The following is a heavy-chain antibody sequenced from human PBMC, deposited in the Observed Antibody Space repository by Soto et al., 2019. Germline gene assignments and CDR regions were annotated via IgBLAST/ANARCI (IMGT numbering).Heavy chain of an antibody. CDR1: GYTFTGYY. CDR3: ARPPVRSAAAPHY. CDR2: INPNSGGT. J-gene: IGHJ4*02. Sequence: ASVKVSCKASGYTFTGYYMHWVRQAPGQGLEWMGWINPNSGGTNYAQRFQGRVTMTRDTSISTAYMELSRLRSDDTAVYYCARPPVRSAAAPHYWGQGTLVTVSS. V-gene: IGHV1-2*02. D-gene: IGHD6-13*01.